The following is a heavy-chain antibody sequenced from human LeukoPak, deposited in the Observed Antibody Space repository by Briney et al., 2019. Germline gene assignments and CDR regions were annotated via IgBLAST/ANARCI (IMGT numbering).Heavy chain of an antibody. Sequence: PSQTLSLTCTVSGGSISSGSYYWSWIRQPAGRGLEWIGRIYTSGSTNYNPSLKSRVTISVDTSKNQFSLNLRSVTAADTAVYSCARGDSSGSTWFDPWGQGTLPPSPQ. D-gene: IGHD3-22*01. CDR3: ARGDSSGSTWFDP. CDR2: IYTSGST. J-gene: IGHJ5*02. CDR1: GGSISSGSYY. V-gene: IGHV4-61*02.